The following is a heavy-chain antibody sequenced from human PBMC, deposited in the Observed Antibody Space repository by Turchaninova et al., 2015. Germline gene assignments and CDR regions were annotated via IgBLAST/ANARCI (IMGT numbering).Heavy chain of an antibody. CDR2: ISCHGDTI. CDR3: ARGGLESNTYYGMDV. J-gene: IGHJ6*02. Sequence: VESGGGLVQPGQSLRLSCAASGFTFYNYEMNWVRQAPGKGVEWVAFISCHGDTIYYADSVKGRFTISRDNAKNSLYLQMNSLRADDTSVYFCARGGLESNTYYGMDVWGQGTKVTV. CDR1: GFTFYNYE. V-gene: IGHV3-48*03. D-gene: IGHD2-15*01.